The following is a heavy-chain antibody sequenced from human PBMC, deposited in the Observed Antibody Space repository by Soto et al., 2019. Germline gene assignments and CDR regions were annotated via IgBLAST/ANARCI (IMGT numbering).Heavy chain of an antibody. CDR1: GYTCTSYG. V-gene: IGHV1-18*01. CDR2: ISAYNGNT. J-gene: IGHJ5*02. D-gene: IGHD6-13*01. CDR3: ARDYAAAGSNWFDP. Sequence: AXVKVSCKASGYTCTSYGIPWVRQAPGQGLEWMGWISAYNGNTNYAQKLQGRVTMTTDTSTSTAYMELRSLRSDDTAVYYCARDYAAAGSNWFDPWGQGTLVTVSS.